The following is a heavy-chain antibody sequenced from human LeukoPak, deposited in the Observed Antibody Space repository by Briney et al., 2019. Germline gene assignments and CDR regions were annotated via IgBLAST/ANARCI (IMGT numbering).Heavy chain of an antibody. V-gene: IGHV3-48*01. CDR1: GFTFSSYS. J-gene: IGHJ5*02. CDR3: ARDRAYYDFWSGYYTNPNWFDP. Sequence: PGGSLRLSCAASGFTFSSYSMNWVRQAPGKGLEWVSYISSSSSTIYYADSVKGRFTISRDNAKNSLYLQMNSLRAEDTAVYYCARDRAYYDFWSGYYTNPNWFDPWGQGTLVTVSS. D-gene: IGHD3-3*01. CDR2: ISSSSSTI.